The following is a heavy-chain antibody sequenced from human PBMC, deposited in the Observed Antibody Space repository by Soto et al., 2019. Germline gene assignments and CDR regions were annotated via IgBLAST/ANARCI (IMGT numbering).Heavy chain of an antibody. Sequence: QVQLVQSGPEVKKPGASVKVSCQASGYTFISYGINWVRQAPGQGLEWMGWVNIYNDKTNYAQKFQGRVTMTTDTSTSTAYLELKSLRSDDTAVYYRAIERGGYIYGDCWGQGTLVTVSS. CDR1: GYTFISYG. D-gene: IGHD5-18*01. CDR2: VNIYNDKT. J-gene: IGHJ4*02. CDR3: AIERGGYIYGDC. V-gene: IGHV1-18*01.